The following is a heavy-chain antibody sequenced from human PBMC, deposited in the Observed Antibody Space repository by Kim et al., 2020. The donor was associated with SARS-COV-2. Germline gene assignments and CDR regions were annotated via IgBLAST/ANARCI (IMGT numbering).Heavy chain of an antibody. CDR2: INPNSGGT. J-gene: IGHJ4*02. CDR1: GYTFTGYY. Sequence: ASVKVSCKASGYTFTGYYMHWVRQAPGQGLEWMGRINPNSGGTTYAKKFQGRVTMTRDTSISTAYMELSSLRFDDTAVYYCARARNCYNYDYWGQGTLVTVSS. D-gene: IGHD5-12*01. CDR3: ARARNCYNYDY. V-gene: IGHV1-2*06.